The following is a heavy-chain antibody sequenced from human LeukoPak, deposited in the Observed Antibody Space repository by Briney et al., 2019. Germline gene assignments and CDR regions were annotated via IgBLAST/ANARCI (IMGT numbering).Heavy chain of an antibody. Sequence: SETLSLTCAVYGGSFSGYYWSWVRQPPGKGLEWIGEVNHSGRTNYNPSLKSRVTISVDPSKNQFSLNLRSVTAADTAVYYCARGQFQRDYWGQGTLVTVSS. J-gene: IGHJ4*02. CDR3: ARGQFQRDY. CDR2: VNHSGRT. CDR1: GGSFSGYY. V-gene: IGHV4-34*01.